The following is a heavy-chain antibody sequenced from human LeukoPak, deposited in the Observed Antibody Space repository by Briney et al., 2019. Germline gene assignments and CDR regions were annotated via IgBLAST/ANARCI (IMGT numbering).Heavy chain of an antibody. CDR2: ISSSGST. CDR3: ARGPYSYDSSGAFDV. CDR1: GDSISSGDYY. Sequence: PSETLSLTCTVSGDSISSGDYYWSWIRQPAGKGLEWIGRISSSGSTNYNPSLKSRFTISVDTSKNQFSLKLSSVTAADTAVYFCARGPYSYDSSGAFDVWGQGTMVTVSS. V-gene: IGHV4-61*02. D-gene: IGHD3-22*01. J-gene: IGHJ3*01.